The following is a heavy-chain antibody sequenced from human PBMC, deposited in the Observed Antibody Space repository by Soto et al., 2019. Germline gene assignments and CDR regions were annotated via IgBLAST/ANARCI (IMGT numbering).Heavy chain of an antibody. CDR1: GFTFSDYY. Sequence: PGGSLRLSCAASGFTFSDYYMSWIRQAPGKGLEWVSYISSSGSTIYYADSVKGRFTISRDNAKNSLYLQMNSLRAEDTAVYYCARDKSIYGAEREFDYWGQGTLVTVSS. D-gene: IGHD4-17*01. CDR3: ARDKSIYGAEREFDY. V-gene: IGHV3-11*01. CDR2: ISSSGSTI. J-gene: IGHJ4*02.